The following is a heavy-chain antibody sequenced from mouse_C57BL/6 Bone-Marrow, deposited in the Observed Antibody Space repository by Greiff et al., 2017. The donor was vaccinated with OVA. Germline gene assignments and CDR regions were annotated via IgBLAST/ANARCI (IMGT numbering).Heavy chain of an antibody. J-gene: IGHJ3*01. CDR2: IYPGSGST. CDR3: ARGFAY. V-gene: IGHV1-55*01. CDR1: GYTFTSYW. Sequence: QVHVKQPGAELVKPGASVKMSCKASGYTFTSYWITWVKQRPGQGLEWIGDIYPGSGSTNYNEKFKSKATLTVDTSSSTAYMQLSSLTSEDSAVYYCARGFAYWGQGTLVTVSA.